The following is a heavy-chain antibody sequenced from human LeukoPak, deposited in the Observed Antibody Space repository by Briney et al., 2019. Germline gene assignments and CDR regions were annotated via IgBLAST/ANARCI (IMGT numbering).Heavy chain of an antibody. V-gene: IGHV1-58*02. CDR2: IVVGSGNT. CDR3: ARIPLRLSAFDI. Sequence: SVKVSCKASGFTFTSSAMQWVRQARGQRLEWVGWIVVGSGNTNYAQKFQERVTITRDMSTSTAYMELSSLRSEDTAVYYCARIPLRLSAFDIWGQGTMVTVSS. D-gene: IGHD5-12*01. CDR1: GFTFTSSA. J-gene: IGHJ3*02.